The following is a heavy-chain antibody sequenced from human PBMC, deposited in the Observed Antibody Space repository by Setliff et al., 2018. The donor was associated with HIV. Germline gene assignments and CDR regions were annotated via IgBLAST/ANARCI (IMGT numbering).Heavy chain of an antibody. CDR2: IYSTGGT. CDR1: GASISSHY. D-gene: IGHD4-17*01. CDR3: AKGAGFYGDYTFDY. J-gene: IGHJ4*02. Sequence: SEPLSLTCTVSGASISSHYWSWIRQSPGRELEWIGYIYSTGGTNYNPSIQSRVSISMDASKNKFSLKVTSVTSADTAVYYCAKGAGFYGDYTFDYWGQGHLVTVSS. V-gene: IGHV4-59*11.